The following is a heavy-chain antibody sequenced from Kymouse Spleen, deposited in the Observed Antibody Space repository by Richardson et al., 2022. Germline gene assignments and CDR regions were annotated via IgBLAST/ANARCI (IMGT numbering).Heavy chain of an antibody. J-gene: IGHJ6*02. CDR3: ARDRYSSGWPSYYYYYGMDV. CDR1: GFTVSSNY. CDR2: IYSCGST. Sequence: EVQLVESGGGLIQPGGSLRLSCAASGFTVSSNYMSWVRQAPGKGLEWVSVIYSCGSTYYADSVKGRFTISRDNSKNTLYLQMNSLRAEDTAVYYCARDRYSSGWPSYYYYYGMDVWGQGTTVTVSS. V-gene: IGHV3-66*03. D-gene: IGHD6-19*01.